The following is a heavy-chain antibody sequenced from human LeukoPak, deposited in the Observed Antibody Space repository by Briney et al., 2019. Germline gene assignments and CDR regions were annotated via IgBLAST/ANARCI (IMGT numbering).Heavy chain of an antibody. CDR1: GYTFTGYY. Sequence: ASVKVSCKASGYTFTGYYMHWMRQAPGQGLEWMGWINSNSGGTNYAQKFQGRVTMTRDTSISTVYMELSRLRSDDTAVYYCAREKVEGANWFDPWGQGTLVTVFS. V-gene: IGHV1-2*02. CDR3: AREKVEGANWFDP. D-gene: IGHD2-15*01. J-gene: IGHJ5*02. CDR2: INSNSGGT.